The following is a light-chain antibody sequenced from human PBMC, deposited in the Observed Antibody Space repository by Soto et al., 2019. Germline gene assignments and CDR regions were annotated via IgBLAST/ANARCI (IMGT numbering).Light chain of an antibody. CDR3: QQRANWPSLT. CDR1: RRISSF. J-gene: IGKJ4*01. CDR2: DTF. Sequence: EIVLTQSPSTLSLSPGERATLSCRASRRISSFLAWYQQKPGQAPRLLLYDTFNRATGIPARFSGSGSGTDFTLTISGLEPEDFEVYYCQQRANWPSLTFGGGTKVEI. V-gene: IGKV3-11*01.